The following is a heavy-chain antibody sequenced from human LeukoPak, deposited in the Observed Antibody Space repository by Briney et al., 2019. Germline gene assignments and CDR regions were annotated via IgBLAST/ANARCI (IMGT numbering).Heavy chain of an antibody. V-gene: IGHV3-11*04. CDR1: GFTFSDYY. D-gene: IGHD5-24*01. CDR2: ISSSGSTI. Sequence: PGGSLRLSXAASGFTFSDYYMSWIGQAPGKGLEWVSYISSSGSTIYYADSVKGRFTISRDNAKNSLYLQMNSLRAEDTAVYYCPRDEDGYNYWFDPWGQGTLVTVSS. J-gene: IGHJ5*02. CDR3: PRDEDGYNYWFDP.